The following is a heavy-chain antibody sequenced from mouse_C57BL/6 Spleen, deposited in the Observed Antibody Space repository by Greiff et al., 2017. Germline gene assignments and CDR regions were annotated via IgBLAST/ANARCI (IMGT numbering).Heavy chain of an antibody. CDR2: IDPEDGET. CDR1: GFNIKDYY. V-gene: IGHV14-2*01. J-gene: IGHJ2*01. Sequence: VQLKESGAELVKPGASVKLSCTASGFNIKDYYMHWVKQRTEQGLEWIGRIDPEDGETKYAPKFQGKATITADTSSNTAYLQLSSLTSEDTAVYDCAREYYGSSLYFDYWGQGTTLTVSS. D-gene: IGHD1-1*01. CDR3: AREYYGSSLYFDY.